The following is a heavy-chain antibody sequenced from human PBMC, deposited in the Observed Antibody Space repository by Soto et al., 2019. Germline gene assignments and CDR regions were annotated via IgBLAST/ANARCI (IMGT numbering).Heavy chain of an antibody. CDR2: MNPNSGNT. J-gene: IGHJ1*01. CDR3: AREVRLVGATEDFQH. Sequence: QVQLVQSGAEVKKPGASVKVSCKASGYTFTSYDINWVRQATGQGLEWMGWMNPNSGNTGYAQKFQGRVTMTRTTSLTTAYRELSSLRSEYAAVYYCAREVRLVGATEDFQHWGQGTLVTVSS. CDR1: GYTFTSYD. D-gene: IGHD1-26*01. V-gene: IGHV1-8*01.